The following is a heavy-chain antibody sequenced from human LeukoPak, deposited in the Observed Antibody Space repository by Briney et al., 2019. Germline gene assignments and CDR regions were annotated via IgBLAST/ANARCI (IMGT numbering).Heavy chain of an antibody. CDR3: ARVRIAVAGTGWFDP. Sequence: SETLSLTFTVSGGSISSSSYYWGWTRQPPGKGLVWSGSIYYSGSTYYNPSLKSRVTISVDTSKNQFSLKLSSVTAADTAVYYCARVRIAVAGTGWFDPWGQGTLVTVSS. J-gene: IGHJ5*02. CDR1: GGSISSSSYY. CDR2: IYYSGST. V-gene: IGHV4-39*07. D-gene: IGHD6-13*01.